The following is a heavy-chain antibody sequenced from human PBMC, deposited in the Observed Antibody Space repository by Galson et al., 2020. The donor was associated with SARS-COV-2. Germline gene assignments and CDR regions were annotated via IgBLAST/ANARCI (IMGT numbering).Heavy chain of an antibody. V-gene: IGHV3-21*01. CDR1: GFTFSGYT. Sequence: GESLKISCAASGFTFSGYTMNWVRQAPGKGLEWVSSITTSSDYIYYADSVKGRFTISRDDAKNSLYLQMNSLGDDDTAIYYCAAGIAARSEDFWGQGTLVIVSS. J-gene: IGHJ4*02. D-gene: IGHD6-6*01. CDR3: AAGIAARSEDF. CDR2: ITTSSDYI.